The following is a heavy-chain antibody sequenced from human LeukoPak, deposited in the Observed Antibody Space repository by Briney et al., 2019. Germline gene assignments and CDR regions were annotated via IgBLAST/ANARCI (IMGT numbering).Heavy chain of an antibody. CDR1: GFTSTNFA. V-gene: IGHV1-58*01. CDR2: IIVGSGAT. J-gene: IGHJ4*02. Sequence: EASVTVSFTASGFTSTNFAVQWVRQAHGQRLEWIGWIIVGSGATKCAQDFQERVTITRDLSTSTLYMELRSLTSEDTAVYYCAADLSNPRMGASYLDSWGQGTLVTVSS. CDR3: AADLSNPRMGASYLDS. D-gene: IGHD3-16*01.